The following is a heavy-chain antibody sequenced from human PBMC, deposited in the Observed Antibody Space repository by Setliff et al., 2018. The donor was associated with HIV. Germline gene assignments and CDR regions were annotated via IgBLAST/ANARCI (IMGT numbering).Heavy chain of an antibody. CDR3: AREDGFCSGGSCYLDF. CDR2: IIPMIGLA. CDR1: GYPFISYG. Sequence: GASVKVSCKASGYPFISYGVSWVRQAPGQGLEWMGGIIPMIGLATYAQKFQGRVTITTDESTSTAYMELSSLTSEDTAMYYCAREDGFCSGGSCYLDFWGQGALVTVSS. D-gene: IGHD2-15*01. J-gene: IGHJ4*02. V-gene: IGHV1-69*05.